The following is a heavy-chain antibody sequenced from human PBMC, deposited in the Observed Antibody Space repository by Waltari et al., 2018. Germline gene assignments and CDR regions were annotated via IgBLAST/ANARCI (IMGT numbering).Heavy chain of an antibody. D-gene: IGHD1-26*01. J-gene: IGHJ4*02. Sequence: QVQLVESGGGVVQPGRSLRFSCAVSGFTFSNLHMHWVRQAPGNGREGVTSLSYDGVDKDYADFGKGRFTISRDNSKNTLYLQMDSLRPDDTAVYYCAREAGAALPFDSWGQGTLVTVST. CDR2: LSYDGVDK. CDR1: GFTFSNLH. CDR3: AREAGAALPFDS. V-gene: IGHV3-30*01.